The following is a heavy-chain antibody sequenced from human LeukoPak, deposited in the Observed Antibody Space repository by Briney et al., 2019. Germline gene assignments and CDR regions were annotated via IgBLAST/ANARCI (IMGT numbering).Heavy chain of an antibody. V-gene: IGHV3-30*18. CDR3: AKDLRDSRFLPRRYCSGGSCYQGIDY. CDR2: ISYDGSHK. CDR1: GFTFSSYG. Sequence: PGGSLRLSCAASGFTFSSYGIHWVRQAPGKGLEWVAVISYDGSHKYYAGSVKGRFTISRDNSKNTLYLQMNSLRAEDTAVYYCAKDLRDSRFLPRRYCSGGSCYQGIDYWGQGTLVTVSS. J-gene: IGHJ4*02. D-gene: IGHD2-15*01.